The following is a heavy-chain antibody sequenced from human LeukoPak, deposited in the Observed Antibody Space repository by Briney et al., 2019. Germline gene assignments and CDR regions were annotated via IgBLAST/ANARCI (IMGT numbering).Heavy chain of an antibody. CDR2: ISSSSSTI. J-gene: IGHJ5*02. Sequence: GGSLRLSCAASGSTFSSYSMNWVRQAPGKGLEWVSYISSSSSTIYYADSVKGRFTISRDNAKNSLYLQMNSLRAEDTAVYYCASKATSLGYDFSWGQGTLVTVSS. D-gene: IGHD3-3*01. CDR3: ASKATSLGYDFS. V-gene: IGHV3-48*01. CDR1: GSTFSSYS.